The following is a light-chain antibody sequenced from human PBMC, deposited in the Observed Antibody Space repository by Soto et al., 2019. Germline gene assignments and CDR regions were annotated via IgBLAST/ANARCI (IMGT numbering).Light chain of an antibody. V-gene: IGKV2-30*01. CDR3: MQGTHWPLT. CDR2: YVS. Sequence: DVVMTQSPLSLPVTLGQPASISCRSSQSLVSSDGNTYLNWFQQRPGQSPRRLIYYVSNRDSGVPDRFSGSGSGTDFTLRISRVEAEDVGVYYCMQGTHWPLTFGPGTKWISN. CDR1: QSLVSSDGNTY. J-gene: IGKJ3*01.